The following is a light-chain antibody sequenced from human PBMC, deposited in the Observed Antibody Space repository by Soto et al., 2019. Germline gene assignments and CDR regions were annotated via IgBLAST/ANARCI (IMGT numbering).Light chain of an antibody. V-gene: IGKV1-17*01. CDR3: LQYNSYPYT. CDR1: QAIRKD. CDR2: AAS. Sequence: DIQMTQSPSSLSASVGDRVTITCRASQAIRKDLGWYHQKPGKPPKRLISAASSLQSGVPSRFSGSGSGTEFTLTISSLQPEDFATYYCLQYNSYPYTFGQGTKLEIK. J-gene: IGKJ2*01.